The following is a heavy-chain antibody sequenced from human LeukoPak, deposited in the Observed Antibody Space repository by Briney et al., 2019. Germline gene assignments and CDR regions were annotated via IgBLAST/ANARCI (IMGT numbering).Heavy chain of an antibody. D-gene: IGHD6-13*01. V-gene: IGHV3-53*01. Sequence: GGSLRLSCAASGFTVSNYYMTWVRQAPGKGLEWVSVIYSGDYTYYADSVKGRLTISRDNSKNTLYLQMNGLRVEDTAVYYCTRGVPASSTYYYDYWGQGTLVTVSS. CDR1: GFTVSNYY. J-gene: IGHJ4*02. CDR3: TRGVPASSTYYYDY. CDR2: IYSGDYT.